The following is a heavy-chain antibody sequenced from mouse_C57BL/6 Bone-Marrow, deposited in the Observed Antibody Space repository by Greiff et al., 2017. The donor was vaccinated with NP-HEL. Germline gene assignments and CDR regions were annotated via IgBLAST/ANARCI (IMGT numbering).Heavy chain of an antibody. CDR1: EYEFPSHD. CDR2: INSDGGST. Sequence: DVHLVESGGGLVQPGESLKLSCESNEYEFPSHDMSWVRKTPEKRLELVAAINSDGGSTYYPDTMERRFIISRDNTKKTLYLQMGRLRSEDTALYYCARGRNSTIVNSYYFDYWGQGTTLTVSS. J-gene: IGHJ2*01. CDR3: ARGRNSTIVNSYYFDY. D-gene: IGHD2-5*01. V-gene: IGHV5-2*01.